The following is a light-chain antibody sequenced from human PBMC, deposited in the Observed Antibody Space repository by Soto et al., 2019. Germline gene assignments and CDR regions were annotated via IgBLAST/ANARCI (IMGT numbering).Light chain of an antibody. J-gene: IGLJ2*01. V-gene: IGLV2-14*01. CDR2: EVS. Sequence: QAVVTQPASVSGSPGQSITISCTGTSSDVGGYNYVSWYQQHPGKAPKLMIYEVSNRPSGVSNRFSGSKSGNTASLTISGLQAEDEADYYCSSSTSSDTLLFGGGTKLTVL. CDR3: SSSTSSDTLL. CDR1: SSDVGGYNY.